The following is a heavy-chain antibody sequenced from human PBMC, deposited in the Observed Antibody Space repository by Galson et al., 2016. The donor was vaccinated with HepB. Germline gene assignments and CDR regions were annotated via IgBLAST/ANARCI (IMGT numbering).Heavy chain of an antibody. CDR1: GFTFSSYS. J-gene: IGHJ2*01. D-gene: IGHD2-2*01. CDR2: VFYDDSRK. V-gene: IGHV3-33*08. Sequence: SLRLSCAASGFTFSSYSMAWVRQAPGKGLEWVAVVFYDDSRKYYADFVKGRFSISRDNSKSSLYLDMSSLRAEDTAVYYCVRDISSSHFDLWGRGTLVTVTS. CDR3: VRDISSSHFDL.